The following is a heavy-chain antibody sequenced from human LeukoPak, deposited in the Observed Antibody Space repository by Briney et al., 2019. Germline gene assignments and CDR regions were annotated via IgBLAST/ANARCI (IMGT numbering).Heavy chain of an antibody. CDR2: IWYDGSNK. V-gene: IGHV3-33*01. CDR3: ARGNHILVVPAATPSFGY. Sequence: GRSLRLSCAASGFTFSSYGMHWVGQAPGKGVEWGAVIWYDGSNKDYADSVKGRFTISRDNSKNTLYLQMNSLTAEDTAVYYCARGNHILVVPAATPSFGYWGQGTLVTVSS. J-gene: IGHJ4*02. CDR1: GFTFSSYG. D-gene: IGHD2-2*01.